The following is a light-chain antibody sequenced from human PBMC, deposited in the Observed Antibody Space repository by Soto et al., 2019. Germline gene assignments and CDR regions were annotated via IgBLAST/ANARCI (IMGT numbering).Light chain of an antibody. J-gene: IGKJ5*01. CDR1: QSIDNF. V-gene: IGKV1-39*01. Sequence: DIQMTQSPSSLSASVGDRVTITCRPSQSIDNFLNWYQQKPGKAPNLLIYAASSLQSGVSSRFSGSGSGTEFTLTISSLQPDDFATYYCQQYYRSSITFGQGTRLEIK. CDR3: QQYYRSSIT. CDR2: AAS.